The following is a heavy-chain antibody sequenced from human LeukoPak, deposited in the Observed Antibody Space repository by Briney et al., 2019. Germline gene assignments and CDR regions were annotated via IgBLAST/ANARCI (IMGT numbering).Heavy chain of an antibody. Sequence: PGGSLRLSCAASGFTFSSYGMHWVCQAPGKGLGWVAVIWYDGSNKYYADSVKGRFTISRDNSKNTLYLQMNGLRAEDTAVYYCARACRMSSSSSDYWGQGTLVTVSS. CDR2: IWYDGSNK. V-gene: IGHV3-33*01. D-gene: IGHD6-6*01. CDR1: GFTFSSYG. CDR3: ARACRMSSSSSDY. J-gene: IGHJ4*02.